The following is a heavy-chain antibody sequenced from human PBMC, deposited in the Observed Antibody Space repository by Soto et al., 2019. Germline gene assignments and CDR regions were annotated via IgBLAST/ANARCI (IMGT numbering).Heavy chain of an antibody. CDR2: ISDGSST. CDR3: ARDRILYLDV. Sequence: EVQLVESGGGLVQPGGSLRLSCAASGFTFSSYWMHWVRQAPGKGPVWVSRISDGSSTDSADSVKGRVTISRDNAKNTLFLQMSSLRVEDTAVYYCARDRILYLDVWGQGTTVTVSS. J-gene: IGHJ6*02. D-gene: IGHD2-15*01. V-gene: IGHV3-74*01. CDR1: GFTFSSYW.